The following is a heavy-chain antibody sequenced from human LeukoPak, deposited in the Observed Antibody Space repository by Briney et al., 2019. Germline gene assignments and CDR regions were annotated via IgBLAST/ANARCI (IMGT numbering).Heavy chain of an antibody. CDR3: ARVEAGYSSGWYRGHGMDV. D-gene: IGHD6-19*01. J-gene: IGHJ6*02. CDR2: INTNTGNP. CDR1: GGTFSSYA. V-gene: IGHV7-4-1*02. Sequence: ASVKVSCKASGGTFSSYAMNWVRQAPGQGLEWMGWINTNTGNPMYAQGFTGRFVFSLDTSVSTAYLQISSLKAEDTAVYYCARVEAGYSSGWYRGHGMDVWGQGTTVTVSS.